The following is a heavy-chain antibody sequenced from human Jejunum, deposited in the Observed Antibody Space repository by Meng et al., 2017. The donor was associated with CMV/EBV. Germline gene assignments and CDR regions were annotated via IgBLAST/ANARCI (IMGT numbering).Heavy chain of an antibody. CDR2: IRGKAHSYAA. J-gene: IGHJ4*02. CDR3: TRADSSNYGTLFDY. Sequence: SGLTFSGSAVHWVRQASGKGLEWVGRIRGKAHSYAAAYIASVKGRFTISRDDSKNTAYLEMNSLRAEDTAVYYCTRADSSNYGTLFDYWGQGTLVTVSS. D-gene: IGHD4-11*01. CDR1: GLTFSGSA. V-gene: IGHV3-73*01.